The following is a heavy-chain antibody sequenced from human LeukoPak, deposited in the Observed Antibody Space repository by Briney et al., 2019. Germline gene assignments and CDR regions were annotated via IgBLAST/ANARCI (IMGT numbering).Heavy chain of an antibody. CDR1: GGSISSGYY. CDR2: IYYGGST. Sequence: SETLSLTCTVSGGSISSGYYWGWIRQPPGKGLEWIGSIYYGGSTYYNPSLKSRVTISDDTSKNQFSLKLTSVTATDTAVYYCVRAFQRSSWPFDYWGQGTLVTVSS. V-gene: IGHV4-38-2*02. CDR3: VRAFQRSSWPFDY. D-gene: IGHD6-13*01. J-gene: IGHJ4*02.